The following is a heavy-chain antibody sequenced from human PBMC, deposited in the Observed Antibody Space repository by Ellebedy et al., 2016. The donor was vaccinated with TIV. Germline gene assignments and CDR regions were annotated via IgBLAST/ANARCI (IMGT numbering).Heavy chain of an antibody. Sequence: MPSETLSLTCTVSGGSIRNYYCTWIRQPPGKGLEWIGHMYYSGSSNYNPSLKRRVTMSIDTSKNQFSLKMSSVTAADTAVYYCAASESADSDYWGPGTLVTASS. CDR2: MYYSGSS. CDR3: AASESADSDY. CDR1: GGSIRNYY. D-gene: IGHD2-2*01. J-gene: IGHJ4*02. V-gene: IGHV4-59*01.